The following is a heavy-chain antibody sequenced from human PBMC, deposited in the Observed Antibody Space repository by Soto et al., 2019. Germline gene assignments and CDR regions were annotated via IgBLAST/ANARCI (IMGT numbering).Heavy chain of an antibody. CDR1: GGSFSGYY. CDR3: ARDPDAAPDF. J-gene: IGHJ4*02. CDR2: INHSGST. Sequence: SETLSLTCAVYGGSFSGYYWSWIRQPPGKGLEWIGEINHSGSTNYNPSLKSRVTISVDTSKNQFSLKLSSVTAADTAVYYCARDPDAAPDFWGQGTLVTVSS. V-gene: IGHV4-34*01. D-gene: IGHD6-25*01.